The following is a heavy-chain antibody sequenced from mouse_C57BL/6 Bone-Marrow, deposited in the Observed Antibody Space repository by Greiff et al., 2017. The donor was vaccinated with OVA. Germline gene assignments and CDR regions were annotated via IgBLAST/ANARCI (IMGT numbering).Heavy chain of an antibody. CDR3: ARGGICYGYDAAWFAY. J-gene: IGHJ3*01. CDR1: GYTFTSYG. V-gene: IGHV1-81*01. D-gene: IGHD2-2*01. CDR2: IYPRSGNT. Sequence: VQLQQSGAELARPGASVKLSCKASGYTFTSYGISWVKQRTGQGLEWIGEIYPRSGNTYYNEKFKGKATLTADKSSSTAYMELRSLTSEDSAVYFSARGGICYGYDAAWFAYWGQGTLVTVSA.